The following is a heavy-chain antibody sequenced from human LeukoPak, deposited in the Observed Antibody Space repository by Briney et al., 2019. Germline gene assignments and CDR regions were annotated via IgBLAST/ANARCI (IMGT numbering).Heavy chain of an antibody. D-gene: IGHD2-8*01. CDR1: GFTVSSNY. V-gene: IGHV3-66*01. Sequence: GGSLRLSCAASGFTVSSNYMSWVRQAPGKGLEWVSVIYSGGSTYYADSVKGRFSISRDNSKNMLNLQMNSLRAEDTAVYYCAKDRCSNGIGCLYYYMDVWGKGSTVTIYS. J-gene: IGHJ6*03. CDR3: AKDRCSNGIGCLYYYMDV. CDR2: IYSGGST.